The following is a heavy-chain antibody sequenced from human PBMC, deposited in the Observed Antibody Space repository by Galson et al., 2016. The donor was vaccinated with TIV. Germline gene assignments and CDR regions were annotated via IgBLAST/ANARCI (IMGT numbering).Heavy chain of an antibody. CDR2: IYWDDDE. Sequence: PALVKPTQTLTLTCTFSGFSLTTSGVGVGWIRQPPGKALEWLAHIYWDDDERYSQSLKSRLTITKDTSKNQVFLTMTNMDTVDTATYYCAHLPNMFYYGMDVWGQGTTVTVSS. V-gene: IGHV2-5*02. CDR3: AHLPNMFYYGMDV. J-gene: IGHJ6*02. D-gene: IGHD3-10*02. CDR1: GFSLTTSGVG.